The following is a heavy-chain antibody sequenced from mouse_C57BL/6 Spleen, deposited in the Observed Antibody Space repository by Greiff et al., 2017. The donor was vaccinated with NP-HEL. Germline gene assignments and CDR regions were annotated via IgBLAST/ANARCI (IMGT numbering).Heavy chain of an antibody. J-gene: IGHJ4*01. CDR3: ARGSPYGNYDGDY. CDR1: GYTFTSYW. CDR2: IYPGSGST. Sequence: QVQLQQPGAELVKPGASVKMSCKASGYTFTSYWITWVKQRPGQGLEWIGDIYPGSGSTNYNEKFKSKATLTVDTSSSTAYMQLSSLTSEDSAVYYCARGSPYGNYDGDYWGQGTSVTVSS. D-gene: IGHD2-1*01. V-gene: IGHV1-55*01.